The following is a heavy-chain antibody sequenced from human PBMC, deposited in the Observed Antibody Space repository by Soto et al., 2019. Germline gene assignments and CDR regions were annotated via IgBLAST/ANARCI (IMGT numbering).Heavy chain of an antibody. J-gene: IGHJ6*02. V-gene: IGHV6-1*01. CDR2: TYYRSKWNN. CDR1: GDSVSSNSAA. D-gene: IGHD3-10*01. Sequence: PSQTLSLTCSISGDSVSSNSAAWNWIRPSPSRGLEWLGRTYYRSKWNNDYALSVKRRITINPDTPKNQVSLHLYSVTPEDTAVYYCTGITSFRGMDVWGQGTPVTVSS. CDR3: TGITSFRGMDV.